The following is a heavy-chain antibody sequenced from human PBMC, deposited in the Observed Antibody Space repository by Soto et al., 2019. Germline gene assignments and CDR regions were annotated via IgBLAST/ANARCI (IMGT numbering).Heavy chain of an antibody. V-gene: IGHV3-33*01. Sequence: QVQLVESGGGVVQPGRSLRLSCAASGFSFSSYGMHWVRQAPGKGLEWVAVILDDGSDKDYTDAVKGRFTISRDNSKNTLYPEMNSLRAEYTAGYYCTRDDDYGDNGLDYWCQGTVVSGSS. CDR2: ILDDGSDK. CDR1: GFSFSSYG. J-gene: IGHJ4*02. CDR3: TRDDDYGDNGLDY. D-gene: IGHD4-17*01.